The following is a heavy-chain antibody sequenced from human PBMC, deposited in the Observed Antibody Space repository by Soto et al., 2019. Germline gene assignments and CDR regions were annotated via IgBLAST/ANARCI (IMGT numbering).Heavy chain of an antibody. CDR3: AGQNCSGGCCYSASWPLTAKYYYYGMDV. CDR1: GGSISSSSYY. J-gene: IGHJ6*02. D-gene: IGHD2-15*01. V-gene: IGHV4-39*01. CDR2: IYYSGST. Sequence: ETLSLTCTVSGGSISSSSYYWGWIRQPPGKGLEWIGSIYYSGSTYYNPSLKSRVTISVDTSKNQFSLKLSYVTAADTAVYYCAGQNCSGGCCYSASWPLTAKYYYYGMDVWGQGTTVTVSS.